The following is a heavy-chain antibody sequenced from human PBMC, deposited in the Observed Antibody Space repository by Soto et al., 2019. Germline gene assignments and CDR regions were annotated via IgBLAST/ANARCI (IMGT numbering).Heavy chain of an antibody. CDR2: IIPIFGTA. D-gene: IGHD6-13*01. CDR3: ARAIAAAGSSPSSYYYYGMDV. CDR1: GGTFSSYA. V-gene: IGHV1-69*06. Sequence: SVNVSCQASGGTFSSYAISWVRQAPVQGLEWMGGIIPIFGTANYSQKGQGRVTITADKSTSTAYMELSSLRSEDTAVYYCARAIAAAGSSPSSYYYYGMDVWGQGTTVTVS. J-gene: IGHJ6*02.